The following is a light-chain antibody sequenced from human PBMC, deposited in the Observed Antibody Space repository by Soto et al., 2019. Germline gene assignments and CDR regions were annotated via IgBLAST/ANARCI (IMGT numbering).Light chain of an antibody. CDR1: QSVSSSY. J-gene: IGKJ1*01. V-gene: IGKV3-15*01. CDR3: QQHNNWPRT. CDR2: GAS. Sequence: EIVLTRSPGTLSLSPGERATLSCRASQSVSSSYLAWYQQKPGQAPRLLIYGASTRATGIPARFSGSGSGTEFTLTISSLQSEDFAVYYCQQHNNWPRTFGQGTKVDIK.